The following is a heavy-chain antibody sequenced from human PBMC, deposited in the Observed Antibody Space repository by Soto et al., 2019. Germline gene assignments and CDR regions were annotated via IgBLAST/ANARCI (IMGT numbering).Heavy chain of an antibody. CDR3: ARGFRNGTNCYANWFDP. J-gene: IGHJ5*02. Sequence: EVQLVESGGGLVQPGGSLRLSCAASGFTVTTNYMTWVRQAPGKGLEWVSLIYIAGGTKYADSVEGRFTISRDSSKNTLYLQMNSLRAEDTAVYYCARGFRNGTNCYANWFDPWGQGTLVTVSS. CDR2: IYIAGGT. V-gene: IGHV3-66*01. D-gene: IGHD2-2*01. CDR1: GFTVTTNY.